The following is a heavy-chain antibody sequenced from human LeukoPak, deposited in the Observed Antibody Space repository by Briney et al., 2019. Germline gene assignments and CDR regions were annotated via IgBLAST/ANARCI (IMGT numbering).Heavy chain of an antibody. J-gene: IGHJ4*02. CDR1: GGPISSYY. D-gene: IGHD2-15*01. CDR3: ARERIRVGCSGGSCYSYLFDY. CDR2: IYYSGST. Sequence: SETLSLTCTVSGGPISSYYWSWIRQPPGKGLEWIGYIYYSGSTNYNPSLKSRVTISVDTSKNQFSLKLSSVTAADTAVYYCARERIRVGCSGGSCYSYLFDYWGQGTLVTVSS. V-gene: IGHV4-59*01.